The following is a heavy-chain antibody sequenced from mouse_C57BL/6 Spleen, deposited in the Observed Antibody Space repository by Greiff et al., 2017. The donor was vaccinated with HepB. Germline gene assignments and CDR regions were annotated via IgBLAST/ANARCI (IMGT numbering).Heavy chain of an antibody. Sequence: QVQLQQSGAELVKPGASVKMSCKASGYTFTSYWITWVKQRPGQGLEWIGDIYPGSGSTNYNEKFKSKATLTVDTSSSTAYMQLSSLTSEDSAVYYCARYFTTGPYFDVWGTGTTVTVSS. CDR1: GYTFTSYW. D-gene: IGHD6-1*01. CDR2: IYPGSGST. CDR3: ARYFTTGPYFDV. J-gene: IGHJ1*03. V-gene: IGHV1-55*01.